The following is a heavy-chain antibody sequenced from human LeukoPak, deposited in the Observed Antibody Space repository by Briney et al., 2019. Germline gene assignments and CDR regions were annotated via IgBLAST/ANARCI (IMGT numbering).Heavy chain of an antibody. CDR1: GFTFSSYS. J-gene: IGHJ4*02. D-gene: IGHD3-10*01. Sequence: GGSLRLSCAASGFTFSSYSMDWVRQAPGKGLEWVSSISSSSSYIYYADSVKGRFTISRDNAKNSLYLQMNSLRAEDTAVYYCASSSYGSGSTLLNWGQGTLVTVSS. V-gene: IGHV3-21*01. CDR3: ASSSYGSGSTLLN. CDR2: ISSSSSYI.